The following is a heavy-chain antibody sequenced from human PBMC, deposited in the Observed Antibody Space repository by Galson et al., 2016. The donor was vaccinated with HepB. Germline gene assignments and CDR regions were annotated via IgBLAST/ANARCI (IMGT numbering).Heavy chain of an antibody. D-gene: IGHD1-26*01. CDR3: AGDILREVGVH. J-gene: IGHJ4*02. CDR1: GFTFSSYW. Sequence: SLRLSCAASGFTFSSYWMMWVRQAPGKGLEWVASINQDGSEKFFVDSVRGRFTISREKARDSLYLQMSSLRVEDTALYYCAGDILREVGVHWGQGTLVTVSS. CDR2: INQDGSEK. V-gene: IGHV3-7*04.